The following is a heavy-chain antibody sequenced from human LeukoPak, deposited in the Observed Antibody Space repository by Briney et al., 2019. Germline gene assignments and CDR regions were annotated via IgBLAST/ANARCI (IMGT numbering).Heavy chain of an antibody. J-gene: IGHJ4*02. V-gene: IGHV3-21*01. Sequence: PGGSLRLSCAASGVTFSSYSMNWVRQAPGKGLEWGSSISSSRSYIYYADSVKGRFPISRDNAKNSLYLQMNSLRAEDTAVYYCARVGYGDYVYRYYFDYWGQGTLVTVSS. CDR2: ISSSRSYI. CDR3: ARVGYGDYVYRYYFDY. CDR1: GVTFSSYS. D-gene: IGHD4-17*01.